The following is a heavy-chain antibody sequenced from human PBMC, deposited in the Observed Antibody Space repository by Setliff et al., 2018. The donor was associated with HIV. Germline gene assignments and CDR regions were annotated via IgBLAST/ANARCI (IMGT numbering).Heavy chain of an antibody. V-gene: IGHV4-4*09. Sequence: PSETLSLTCTVSGGSISSYYRSWIRQPPGKGLEWIGYINTSGTTNYNPSLESRVTISVDTSKNQFSLKLSSVTAADTAVYFCARQTYYYDNSGHNWFDPWGQGTLVTVSS. CDR3: ARQTYYYDNSGHNWFDP. J-gene: IGHJ5*02. CDR1: GGSISSYY. D-gene: IGHD3-22*01. CDR2: INTSGTT.